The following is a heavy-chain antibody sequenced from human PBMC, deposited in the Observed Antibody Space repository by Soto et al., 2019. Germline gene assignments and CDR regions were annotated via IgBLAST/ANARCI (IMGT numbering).Heavy chain of an antibody. Sequence: QVQLVQTGAEVKKPGASVKVSCKASGYTFTDYYMHWVRQAPGQGVEWMGWINPNSGGTNYEQKFQGWVTMTKDTSISTAYMELSRLRSDDTAVYYCARDMRGIAGRPSYYYIDGWGKGTTVTASS. CDR3: ARDMRGIAGRPSYYYIDG. D-gene: IGHD6-6*01. V-gene: IGHV1-2*04. CDR2: INPNSGGT. CDR1: GYTFTDYY. J-gene: IGHJ6*03.